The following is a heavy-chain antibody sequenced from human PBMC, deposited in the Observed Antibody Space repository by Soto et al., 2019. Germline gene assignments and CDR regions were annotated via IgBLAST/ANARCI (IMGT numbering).Heavy chain of an antibody. CDR3: ARTPLVSTVTTFFYYYYGMDV. Sequence: PSETLSLTCTFSGGSISSYYWSLIRQPPGKGLEWIGYIYYSGSTNYNPSLKSRVTISVDTSKNQFSLKLSSVTAADTAVYYCARTPLVSTVTTFFYYYYGMDVWGQGTTVTVSS. CDR2: IYYSGST. CDR1: GGSISSYY. D-gene: IGHD4-17*01. J-gene: IGHJ6*02. V-gene: IGHV4-59*01.